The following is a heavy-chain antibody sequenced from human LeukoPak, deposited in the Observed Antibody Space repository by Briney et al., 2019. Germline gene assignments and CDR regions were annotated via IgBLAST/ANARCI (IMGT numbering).Heavy chain of an antibody. D-gene: IGHD3-22*01. CDR3: TTGESMIVVAFDAFDI. Sequence: PGGSLRLSCAASGFTFSNAWMSWVRQAPGKGLEWVGRIKSKTDGGTTDYAAPVKGRFTISRDDSKNTLYLQMNSLKTEDTAVYYCTTGESMIVVAFDAFDIWGQGTMVTVSS. CDR2: IKSKTDGGTT. V-gene: IGHV3-15*01. CDR1: GFTFSNAW. J-gene: IGHJ3*02.